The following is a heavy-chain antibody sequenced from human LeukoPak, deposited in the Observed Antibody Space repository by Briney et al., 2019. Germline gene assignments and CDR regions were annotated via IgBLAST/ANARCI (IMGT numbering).Heavy chain of an antibody. CDR1: GFTFSSYA. V-gene: IGHV3-30*04. CDR2: ISYDGSNK. Sequence: SGGSLRLSCAASGFTFSSYAMHWVHQAPGKGLEWVAVISYDGSNKYYADSVKGRFTISRDNSKNTLYLQMNSLRAEDTAVYYCARENDQTNGGIAAAGTSPDAFDIWGQGTMVTVSS. D-gene: IGHD6-13*01. J-gene: IGHJ3*02. CDR3: ARENDQTNGGIAAAGTSPDAFDI.